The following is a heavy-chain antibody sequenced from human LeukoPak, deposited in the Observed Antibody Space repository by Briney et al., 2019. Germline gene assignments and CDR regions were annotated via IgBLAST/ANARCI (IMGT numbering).Heavy chain of an antibody. V-gene: IGHV1-18*01. CDR3: ARGRIAVAGTIYYYYYMDV. CDR1: GYTFTSYG. D-gene: IGHD6-19*01. Sequence: ASVKVSCKASGYTFTSYGISWVRQAPGQGLEWMGWISAYNGNTNYAQKLQGRVTMTTDTSTSTAYMGLRSLRSDDTAVYYCARGRIAVAGTIYYYYYMDVWGKGTTVTVSS. CDR2: ISAYNGNT. J-gene: IGHJ6*03.